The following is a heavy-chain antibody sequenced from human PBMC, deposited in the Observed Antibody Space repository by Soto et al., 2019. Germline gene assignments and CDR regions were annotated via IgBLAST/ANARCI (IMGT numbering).Heavy chain of an antibody. Sequence: SETLSLTCAVYGGSFSGYYWSWIRQPPGKGLEWIGEINHSGSTNYDPSLKSRVTISVDTSKNQFSLKLSSVTAADTAVYYCASIFGRITIFGVVTMGYFDYWGQGTLVTVSS. CDR1: GGSFSGYY. D-gene: IGHD3-3*01. V-gene: IGHV4-34*01. CDR3: ASIFGRITIFGVVTMGYFDY. CDR2: INHSGST. J-gene: IGHJ4*02.